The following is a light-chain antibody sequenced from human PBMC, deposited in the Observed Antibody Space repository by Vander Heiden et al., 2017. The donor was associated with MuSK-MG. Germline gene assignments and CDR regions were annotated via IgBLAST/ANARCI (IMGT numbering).Light chain of an antibody. CDR1: QSVSSY. CDR2: DAS. J-gene: IGKJ4*01. CDR3: QQRSNCPPSLT. V-gene: IGKV3-11*01. Sequence: EIVLTQPPATLSLSPGERATLSCRASQSVSSYLAWYQQKPGQAPRLLIYDASNRATGITARFSGSGYGTDFTLTISSREPEDFAVYYCQQRSNCPPSLTFGGGTKVEIK.